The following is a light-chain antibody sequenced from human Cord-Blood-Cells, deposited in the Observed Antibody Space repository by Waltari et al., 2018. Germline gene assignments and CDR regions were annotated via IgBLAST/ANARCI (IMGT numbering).Light chain of an antibody. Sequence: QSALTQPASVSGSPGQSITISCTGTSSDVGIYNLVSWYQQHPGKAPKLMIYEVSKRPSGVSNRFSGSKSGNTASLTISGLQAEDEADYYCCSYAGSYVFGTGTKVTVL. J-gene: IGLJ1*01. CDR2: EVS. V-gene: IGLV2-23*02. CDR3: CSYAGSYV. CDR1: SSDVGIYNL.